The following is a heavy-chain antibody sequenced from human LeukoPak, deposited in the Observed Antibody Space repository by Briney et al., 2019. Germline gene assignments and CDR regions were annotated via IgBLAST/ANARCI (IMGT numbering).Heavy chain of an antibody. CDR1: GFAFSDYY. J-gene: IGHJ3*02. V-gene: IGHV3-11*06. CDR3: ARHWGGIRAFDI. D-gene: IGHD7-27*01. Sequence: PGGSLRLSCAASGFAFSDYYMSWIRQAPGKGLEWVSYISSSSSYTNYADSVKGRFTISRDNAKNSLYLQMNSLRAEDTAVYYCARHWGGIRAFDIWGQGTMVTVSS. CDR2: ISSSSSYT.